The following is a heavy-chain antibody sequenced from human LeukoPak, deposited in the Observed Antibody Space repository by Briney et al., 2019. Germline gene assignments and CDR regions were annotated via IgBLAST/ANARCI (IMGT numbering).Heavy chain of an antibody. D-gene: IGHD3-22*01. CDR1: GFTFSSYW. V-gene: IGHV3-7*01. J-gene: IGHJ4*02. CDR3: ARGSDYYDSSGYYHD. Sequence: GGSLRLSCAASGFTFSSYWMSWVRQAPGKGLEWVANIKQDGSEKYYVDSVKGRFTISRDNAKNSLYLQMNSLRAEDTAVYYCARGSDYYDSSGYYHDWGQGTLVTVSS. CDR2: IKQDGSEK.